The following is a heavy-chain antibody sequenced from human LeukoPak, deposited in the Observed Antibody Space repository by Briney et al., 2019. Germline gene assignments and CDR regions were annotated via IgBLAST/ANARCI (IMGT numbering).Heavy chain of an antibody. CDR1: GGSFSGYY. CDR3: ARSQARLGWFDP. CDR2: INHSGST. Sequence: SETLSLTCAVYGGSFSGYYWSWIRQPPGKGLEWIGEINHSGSTNYNPSLKSRVTISVDTSKNQFSLKLSSVTAADTAVYYCARSQARLGWFDPWGQGALVTVSS. V-gene: IGHV4-34*01. J-gene: IGHJ5*02. D-gene: IGHD6-19*01.